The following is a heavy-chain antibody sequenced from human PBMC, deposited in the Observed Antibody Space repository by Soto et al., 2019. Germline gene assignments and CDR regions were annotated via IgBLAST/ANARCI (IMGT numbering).Heavy chain of an antibody. CDR2: INHSGST. V-gene: IGHV4-34*01. CDR1: GGSFSGYY. D-gene: IGHD3-3*01. J-gene: IGHJ6*02. Sequence: SETLSLTCAVYGGSFSGYYWSWIRQPPGKGLEWFGEINHSGSTNYNPSLKSRVTILVDTSKDQFSLKLSSVTAADTAVYYCARGHVKDYDFWSGYYPPSYYYYGMDVWGQGTTVT. CDR3: ARGHVKDYDFWSGYYPPSYYYYGMDV.